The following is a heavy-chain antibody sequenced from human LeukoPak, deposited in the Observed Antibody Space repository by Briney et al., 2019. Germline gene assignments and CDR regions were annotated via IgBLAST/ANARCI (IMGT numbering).Heavy chain of an antibody. J-gene: IGHJ4*02. CDR3: AREISAAASSDY. CDR2: IYYSGST. Sequence: SETLSLTCTVSGGSIRSYYWSWIRQPPGKGLEWIGCIYYSGSTNYNPSLKSRVTISVDMSKNQFSLKLSSVTAADTAVYYCAREISAAASSDYWGQGTLVTVSS. D-gene: IGHD6-13*01. V-gene: IGHV4-59*01. CDR1: GGSIRSYY.